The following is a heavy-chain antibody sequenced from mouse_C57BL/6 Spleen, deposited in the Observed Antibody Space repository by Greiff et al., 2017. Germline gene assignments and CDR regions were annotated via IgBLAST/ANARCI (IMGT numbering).Heavy chain of an antibody. V-gene: IGHV1-80*01. CDR1: GYAFSSYW. D-gene: IGHD1-1*01. J-gene: IGHJ4*01. CDR3: AIPIYYGSSYDYYAMDY. Sequence: VNVVESGAELVKPGASVKISCKASGYAFSSYWMNWVKQRPGKGLEWIGQIYPGDGDTNYNGKFKGKATLTADKSSSTAYMQLSSLTSEDSAVYFCAIPIYYGSSYDYYAMDYWGQGTSVTVSS. CDR2: IYPGDGDT.